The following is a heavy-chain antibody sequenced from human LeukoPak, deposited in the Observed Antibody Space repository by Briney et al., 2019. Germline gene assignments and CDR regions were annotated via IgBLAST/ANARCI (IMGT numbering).Heavy chain of an antibody. CDR3: ARGTLYSGWSYYFDY. Sequence: PSETLSLTCTVSGDSISSGSYYWSWIRQPAGKGLEWIGHIYTIGSTNYNPSLKSRVTISVDTSKNQFSLRLSSVTAADTAMYYCARGTLYSGWSYYFDYWGQGSQVTVSS. CDR1: GDSISSGSYY. D-gene: IGHD6-19*01. V-gene: IGHV4-61*09. CDR2: IYTIGST. J-gene: IGHJ4*02.